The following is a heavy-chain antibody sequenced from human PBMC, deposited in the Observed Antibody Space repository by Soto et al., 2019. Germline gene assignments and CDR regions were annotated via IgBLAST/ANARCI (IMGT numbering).Heavy chain of an antibody. V-gene: IGHV3-48*02. CDR3: ARVQSIAAALRA. CDR1: GFTVSSYS. Sequence: PILSSAAPGFTVSSYSMNCGRQATGKGLEWISYISSSSTTIYYADSVKGRFTISRDNAKNSLYLQMNSLRDEDTAVYYCARVQSIAAALRAWGQGTLVTVSS. J-gene: IGHJ5*02. CDR2: ISSSSTTI. D-gene: IGHD6-13*01.